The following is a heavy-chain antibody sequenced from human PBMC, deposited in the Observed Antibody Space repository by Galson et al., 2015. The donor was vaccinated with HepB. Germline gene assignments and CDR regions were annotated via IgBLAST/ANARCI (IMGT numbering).Heavy chain of an antibody. Sequence: SLRLSCAGSGFTFSTYCMNWVRQAPGKGLEWVSYISSSSSTIYYADSVKGRFTISRDNAKNSLYLQMNSLRDEDTAVYYCARGWGSYYYDSSGYPRWGQGTLVTVSS. V-gene: IGHV3-48*02. CDR1: GFTFSTYC. D-gene: IGHD3-22*01. J-gene: IGHJ4*02. CDR3: ARGWGSYYYDSSGYPR. CDR2: ISSSSSTI.